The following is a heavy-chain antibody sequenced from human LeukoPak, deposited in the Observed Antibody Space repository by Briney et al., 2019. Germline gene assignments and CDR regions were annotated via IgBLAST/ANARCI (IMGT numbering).Heavy chain of an antibody. D-gene: IGHD6-19*01. J-gene: IGHJ4*02. CDR1: GYTFTGYY. CDR2: INPNSGGT. V-gene: IGHV1-2*02. Sequence: ASAKVSCKASGYTFTGYYMHWVRQAPGQGLEWMGWINPNSGGTNYAQKFQGRVTMTRDTSISTAYMELSRLRSDDTAVYYCARGGGRAVAGSGYWGQGTLVTVSS. CDR3: ARGGGRAVAGSGY.